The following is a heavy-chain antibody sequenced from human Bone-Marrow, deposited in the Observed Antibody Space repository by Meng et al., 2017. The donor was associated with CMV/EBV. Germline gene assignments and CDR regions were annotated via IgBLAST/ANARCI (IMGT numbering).Heavy chain of an antibody. CDR2: IIPMVGIV. J-gene: IGHJ5*02. CDR1: GDTFSREL. CDR3: AREIQNWFDP. V-gene: IGHV1-69*04. Sequence: VSGKGSGDTFSRELIGWVRQAPGQGLEWMGRIIPMVGIVNYAQKFQGRVTITADKSTRTAYMELSSLRSEDTAVFYCAREIQNWFDPWGQGTLVTVSS.